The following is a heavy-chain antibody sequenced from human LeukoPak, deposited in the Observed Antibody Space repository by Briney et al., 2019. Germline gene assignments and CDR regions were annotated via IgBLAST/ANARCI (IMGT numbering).Heavy chain of an antibody. Sequence: PGGSLRPSCAASGFTFSSYAMHWVRQAPGKGLEWVAVISYDGSNKYYADSVKGRFTISRDNSKNTLYLQMNSLRAEDTAVYYCARGDGYNFGDYWGQGTLVTVSS. CDR1: GFTFSSYA. J-gene: IGHJ4*02. CDR2: ISYDGSNK. D-gene: IGHD5-24*01. CDR3: ARGDGYNFGDY. V-gene: IGHV3-30-3*01.